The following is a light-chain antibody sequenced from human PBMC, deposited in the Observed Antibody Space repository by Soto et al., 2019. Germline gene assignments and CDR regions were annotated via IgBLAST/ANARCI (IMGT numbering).Light chain of an antibody. CDR3: LQDFNYPLT. CDR2: DAS. V-gene: IGKV1-5*01. Sequence: EIRMTQSPSTLSASIGDRVTITCRASQSISSWLAWYQQKPGKAPKLLIYDASSLESGVPSRFSGSGSGTEFTLTISSLQPDDFATYNCLQDFNYPLTFAGGTKVAIK. J-gene: IGKJ4*01. CDR1: QSISSW.